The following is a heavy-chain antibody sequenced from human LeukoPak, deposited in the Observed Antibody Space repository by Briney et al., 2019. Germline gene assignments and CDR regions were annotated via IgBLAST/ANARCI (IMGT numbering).Heavy chain of an antibody. CDR2: MYYSGST. CDR1: GGSISGSSYY. D-gene: IGHD6-13*01. V-gene: IGHV4-39*01. Sequence: PSETLSLTCTVSGGSISGSSYYWGWIRQPPGKGLEWIGSMYYSGSTHYNPSLKSRVSISVDTSKNQFSLKLSSVTAADTAVYHCARHGYSSSWLPSYYNYIDVWGKGTTVTVSS. J-gene: IGHJ6*03. CDR3: ARHGYSSSWLPSYYNYIDV.